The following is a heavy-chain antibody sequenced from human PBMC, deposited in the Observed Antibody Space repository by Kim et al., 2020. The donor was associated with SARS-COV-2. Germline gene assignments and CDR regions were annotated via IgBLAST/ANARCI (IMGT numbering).Heavy chain of an antibody. CDR1: GFTFSSYG. D-gene: IGHD2-21*02. J-gene: IGHJ4*02. Sequence: GGSLRLSCAASGFTFSSYGMSWVRQAPGKGLEWVSVISGSGGRTYYADSVKGRFTVSRDNSKNTLYLQMNSLRAEDTALYYCAKEFNCRGDCFQDYWGQGILVTVSS. CDR2: ISGSGGRT. CDR3: AKEFNCRGDCFQDY. V-gene: IGHV3-23*01.